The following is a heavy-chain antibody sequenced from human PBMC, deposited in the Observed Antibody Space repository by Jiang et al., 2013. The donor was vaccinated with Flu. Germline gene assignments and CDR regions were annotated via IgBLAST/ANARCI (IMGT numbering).Heavy chain of an antibody. CDR1: GGSISSHY. D-gene: IGHD2-15*01. CDR3: ARGEADYYYYYMDV. V-gene: IGHV4-59*11. CDR2: IYYSGST. Sequence: SGPGLVKPSETLSLTCTVSGGSISSHYWSWIRQPPGKGLEWIGYIYYSGSTNYNPSLKSRVTISVDTSKNQFSLKLSSVTAADTAVYYCARGEADYYYYYMDVWGKGTTVTVSS. J-gene: IGHJ6*03.